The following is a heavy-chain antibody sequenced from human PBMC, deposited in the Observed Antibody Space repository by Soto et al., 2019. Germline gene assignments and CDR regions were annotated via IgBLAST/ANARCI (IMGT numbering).Heavy chain of an antibody. J-gene: IGHJ4*02. CDR2: IYYSGST. V-gene: IGHV4-59*01. CDR1: GGSISSYY. CDR3: ARAYGVTIFGVVTHRFDY. Sequence: PSETLSLTCTVSGGSISSYYWSWIRQPPGKGLEWIGYIYYSGSTNYNPSLKSRVTISVDTSENQFSLKLSSVTAADTAVYYCARAYGVTIFGVVTHRFDYWGQGTLVTVSS. D-gene: IGHD3-3*01.